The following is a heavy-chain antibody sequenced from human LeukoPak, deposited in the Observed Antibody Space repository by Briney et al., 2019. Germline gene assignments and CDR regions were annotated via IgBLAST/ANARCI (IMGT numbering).Heavy chain of an antibody. Sequence: ASVKVSCKASGYTFTSYAMHWVRQAPGQRLEWMGWINAGNGNTKYSQKFQGRVTITRDTSASTAYMELSSLRSEDTAVYYCAISLAVAENDAFDIWGQGTMVTVSS. CDR2: INAGNGNT. CDR3: AISLAVAENDAFDI. D-gene: IGHD6-19*01. CDR1: GYTFTSYA. V-gene: IGHV1-3*01. J-gene: IGHJ3*02.